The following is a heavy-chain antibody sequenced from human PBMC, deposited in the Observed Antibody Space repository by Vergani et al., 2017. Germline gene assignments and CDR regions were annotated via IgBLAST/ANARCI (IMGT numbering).Heavy chain of an antibody. J-gene: IGHJ4*02. V-gene: IGHV3-48*01. CDR1: GFTFSSYG. CDR2: IAGSSSPI. CDR3: ARRMSAAVHSLDY. D-gene: IGHD6-25*01. Sequence: EVLLVESGGGFVQPGGSLRLSCAASGFTFSSYGINWVRQAPGRGLEWISYIAGSSSPIYHADSVKGRFTISRDNAMNSLYLQMNSLRAEDTAVYYCARRMSAAVHSLDYWGQGTLVTVSS.